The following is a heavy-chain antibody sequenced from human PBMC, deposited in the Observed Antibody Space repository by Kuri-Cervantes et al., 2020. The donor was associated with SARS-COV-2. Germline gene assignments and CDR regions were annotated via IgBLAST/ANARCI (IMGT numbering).Heavy chain of an antibody. CDR1: GLTFSSYS. J-gene: IGHJ4*02. V-gene: IGHV3-21*01. Sequence: GGSLRLSCAASGLTFSSYSMNWVRQAPGKGLEWVSSISSSSSYIYYADSVKGRFTISRDNAKNSLYLQMNSLRAEDTAVYYCARGGEPRGYDILTGYSDYWGQGTLVTVSS. CDR3: ARGGEPRGYDILTGYSDY. CDR2: ISSSSSYI. D-gene: IGHD3-9*01.